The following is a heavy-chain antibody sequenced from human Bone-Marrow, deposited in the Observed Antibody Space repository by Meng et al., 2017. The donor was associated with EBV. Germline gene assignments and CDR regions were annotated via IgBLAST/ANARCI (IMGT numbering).Heavy chain of an antibody. CDR2: IYHSGST. Sequence: PLQDPGQGLVKPSQTLSLTCSVSGGSISSGGYSWSWIRQPPGKGLEWIGYIYHSGSTYYNPSLKSRVTISVDRSKNQFSLKLSSVTAADTAVYYCARVVARSYFDYWGQGTLVTVSS. J-gene: IGHJ4*02. V-gene: IGHV4-30-2*01. CDR3: ARVVARSYFDY. CDR1: GGSISSGGYS.